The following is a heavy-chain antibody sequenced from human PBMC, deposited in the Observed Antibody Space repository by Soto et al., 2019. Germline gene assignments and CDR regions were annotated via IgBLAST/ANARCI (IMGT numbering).Heavy chain of an antibody. D-gene: IGHD5-18*01. CDR2: IYTSGST. CDR1: GGSISSYY. J-gene: IGHJ3*02. CDR3: ARDIGTAKVSDAFDI. V-gene: IGHV4-4*07. Sequence: PSETLSLTCTVSGGSISSYYWSWIRQPAGKGLEWIGRIYTSGSTNYNPSLKSRVTMSVDTSKNQFSLKLSSVTAADTAVYYCARDIGTAKVSDAFDIWGQGTMVTVSS.